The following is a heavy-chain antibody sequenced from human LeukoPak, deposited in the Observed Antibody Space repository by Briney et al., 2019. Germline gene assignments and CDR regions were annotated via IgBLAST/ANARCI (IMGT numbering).Heavy chain of an antibody. CDR2: IIGSGAST. V-gene: IGHV3-23*01. Sequence: PGGSLRLSCAASGFTFSSYAMSWVRQAPGKGMEWVLAIIGSGASTYHADSVKGRFTIYRDNSKNTLYLQMNSLRAEDTAVYYCAKWGGDIVVVVAATKKNYYYYYMDVWGKGTTVTVSS. CDR3: AKWGGDIVVVVAATKKNYYYYYMDV. CDR1: GFTFSSYA. J-gene: IGHJ6*03. D-gene: IGHD2-15*01.